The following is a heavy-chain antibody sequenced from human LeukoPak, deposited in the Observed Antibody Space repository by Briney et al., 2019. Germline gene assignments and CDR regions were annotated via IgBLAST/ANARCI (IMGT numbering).Heavy chain of an antibody. D-gene: IGHD3-22*01. V-gene: IGHV4-38-2*02. CDR3: ARDPRYYYDSSGIPGWFDP. Sequence: KPSETLSLTCTVSGYSISSGYYWGWIRQPPGKGLEWIGSIYHSGSTYYNPSLKSRVTISVDTSKNQFSLKLSSVTAADTAVYYCARDPRYYYDSSGIPGWFDPWDQGTLVTVSS. CDR1: GYSISSGYY. J-gene: IGHJ5*02. CDR2: IYHSGST.